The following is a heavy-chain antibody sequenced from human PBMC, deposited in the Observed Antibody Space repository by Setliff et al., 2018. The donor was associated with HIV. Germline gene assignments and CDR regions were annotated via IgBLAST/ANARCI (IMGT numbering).Heavy chain of an antibody. J-gene: IGHJ3*02. V-gene: IGHV4-4*08. CDR3: ARTGYAFDI. Sequence: KPSETLSLTCTVSGGSMNENHWSWLRQSPGKGLEWIAYIHTSGSTYFNPSFISRVTISIDSSKNQFSLKLMSLTAADTAVYYCARTGYAFDIWGRGTMVTVS. CDR1: GGSMNENH. CDR2: IHTSGST.